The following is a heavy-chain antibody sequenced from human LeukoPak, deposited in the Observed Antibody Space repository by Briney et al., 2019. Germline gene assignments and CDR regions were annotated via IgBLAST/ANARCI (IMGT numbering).Heavy chain of an antibody. CDR1: GGTFSSYA. D-gene: IGHD3-3*01. CDR3: ARGKITIFGVVHGDYYYYYMDV. Sequence: ASVKVSCKASGGTFSSYAISWVRQAPGQGLEWMGWINPNSGGTNYAQKFQGRVTMTRDTSISTAYMELSRLRSDDTAVYYCARGKITIFGVVHGDYYYYYMDVWGKGTTATVSS. CDR2: INPNSGGT. J-gene: IGHJ6*03. V-gene: IGHV1-2*02.